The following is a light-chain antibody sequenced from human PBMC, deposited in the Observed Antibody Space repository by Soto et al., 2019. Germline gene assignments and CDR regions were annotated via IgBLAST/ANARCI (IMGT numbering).Light chain of an antibody. CDR3: SSYTTSSSPL. CDR1: SSDVGAYNY. J-gene: IGLJ3*02. CDR2: DVT. V-gene: IGLV2-14*01. Sequence: QSALTQPASVSGSPEQSITISCTGTSSDVGAYNYVSWYQQHPGKAPKLMIYDVTNRPSGVSNRFSGSKSGNTASLTISGLQLGDEADYYCSSYTTSSSPLFGGGTKVTVL.